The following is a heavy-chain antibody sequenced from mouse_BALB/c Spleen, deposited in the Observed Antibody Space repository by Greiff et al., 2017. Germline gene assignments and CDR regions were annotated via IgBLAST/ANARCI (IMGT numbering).Heavy chain of an antibody. CDR3: ARQNDYFDY. CDR1: GFTFSSYA. V-gene: IGHV5-9-3*01. D-gene: IGHD2-3*01. CDR2: ISSGGSYT. Sequence: EVQVVESGGGLVKPGGSLKLSCAASGFTFSSYAMSWVRQTPEKRLEWVATISSGGSYTYYPDSVKGRFTISRDNAKNTLYLQMSSLRSEDTAMYYCARQNDYFDYWGQGTTLTVSS. J-gene: IGHJ2*01.